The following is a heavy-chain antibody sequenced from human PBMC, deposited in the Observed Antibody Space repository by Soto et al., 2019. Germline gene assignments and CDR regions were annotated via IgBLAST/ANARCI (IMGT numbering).Heavy chain of an antibody. D-gene: IGHD3-22*01. CDR1: GFTFNIYG. J-gene: IGHJ3*02. CDR3: ARKYYYDSDAFDM. CDR2: VWFDGTKK. V-gene: IGHV3-33*01. Sequence: VQLVESGGGVVQPGRSLRLSCLASGFTFNIYGMHWVRQAPGKGLEWVAVVWFDGTKKYYADSVKGRFTVSRDNSKNTLYLQMNSLRAEDTAVYYCARKYYYDSDAFDMWGQGTMVTVSS.